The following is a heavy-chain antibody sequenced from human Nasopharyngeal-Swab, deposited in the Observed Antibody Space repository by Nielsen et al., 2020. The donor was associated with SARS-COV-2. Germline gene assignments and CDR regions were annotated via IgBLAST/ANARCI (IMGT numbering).Heavy chain of an antibody. Sequence: SETLSLTCTVSGDSISYSTFYWGWIRQPPGKVLEWIGNIYYNGNTYQNPSLKSRLTISVDKSKNQFSLQLSSVTAADTAVYYCVRSSSWYYFDYWAQGKQVTVSS. D-gene: IGHD6-13*01. V-gene: IGHV4-39*01. J-gene: IGHJ4*02. CDR1: GDSISYSTFY. CDR2: IYYNGNT. CDR3: VRSSSWYYFDY.